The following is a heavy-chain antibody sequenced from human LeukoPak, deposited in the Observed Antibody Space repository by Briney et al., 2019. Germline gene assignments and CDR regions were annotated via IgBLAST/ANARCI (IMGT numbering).Heavy chain of an antibody. D-gene: IGHD3-3*01. V-gene: IGHV4-31*03. CDR1: GGSISSGGYY. CDR2: IYYSGST. CDR3: ARAGGFFSPFGY. Sequence: SETQSLTCTVSGGSISSGGYYWSWIRQHPGKGLEWIGYIYYSGSTYYNPSLKSRVTISVDTSKNQFSLKLSSVTAADTAMYYCARAGGFFSPFGYWGQGTLVTASS. J-gene: IGHJ4*02.